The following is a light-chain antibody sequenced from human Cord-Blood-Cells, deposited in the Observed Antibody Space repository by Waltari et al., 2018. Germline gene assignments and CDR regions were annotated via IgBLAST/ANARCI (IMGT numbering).Light chain of an antibody. J-gene: IGLJ3*02. V-gene: IGLV2-23*02. CDR2: EVS. CDR3: CSYAGSSTLV. CDR1: SSDVGSYNL. Sequence: QSALTQPASVSGSPGQSITISCTGTSSDVGSYNLVSWYQQHPGKAPKLMIYEVSKRPYWVSNRFAGSKSGHTASLTVSGLQAEDEADYYCCSYAGSSTLVFGGGTKLTVL.